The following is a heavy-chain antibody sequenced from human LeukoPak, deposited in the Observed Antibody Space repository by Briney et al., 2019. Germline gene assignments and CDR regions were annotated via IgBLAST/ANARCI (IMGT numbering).Heavy chain of an antibody. J-gene: IGHJ3*02. CDR2: IYYSGST. Sequence: SETLSLTCTVSGGSISSSSYYWGWIRQPPGKGLEWIGSIYYSGSTYYNPSLKSRVTISVDTSKNQFSLKLSSVTAADTAVYYCASSLRRIAVAGSGRGNAFDIWGQGTMVTVSS. V-gene: IGHV4-39*01. D-gene: IGHD6-19*01. CDR1: GGSISSSSYY. CDR3: ASSLRRIAVAGSGRGNAFDI.